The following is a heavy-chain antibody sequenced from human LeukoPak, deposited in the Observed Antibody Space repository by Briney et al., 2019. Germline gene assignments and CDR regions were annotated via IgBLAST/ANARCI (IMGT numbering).Heavy chain of an antibody. CDR3: ARRIAAAAAPYYFDY. D-gene: IGHD6-13*01. CDR2: INSDGSST. J-gene: IGHJ4*02. V-gene: IGHV3-74*01. CDR1: GVTLSNYA. Sequence: GGSLRLSCVASGVTLSNYAMSWARQAPGKGLLWVSRINSDGSSTSYADSVKGRFTISRDNAKNTLYLQMSSLRAEDTAVYYCARRIAAAAAPYYFDYWDQGTLVTVSS.